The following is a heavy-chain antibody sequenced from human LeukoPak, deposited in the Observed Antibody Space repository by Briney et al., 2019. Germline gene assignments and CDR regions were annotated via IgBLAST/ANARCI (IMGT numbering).Heavy chain of an antibody. V-gene: IGHV3-48*01. CDR2: ISSSSSTI. CDR3: ARGGSGWYAH. CDR1: GFTFSSYS. J-gene: IGHJ4*02. D-gene: IGHD6-19*01. Sequence: GGSLRLSCAASGFTFSSYSMNWVRQAPGKGLEWVSYISSSSSTIYYADSVKGRFTISRDNAKNSLYLQMNSLRAEDTAVYYCARGGSGWYAHWGQGTLVTVSS.